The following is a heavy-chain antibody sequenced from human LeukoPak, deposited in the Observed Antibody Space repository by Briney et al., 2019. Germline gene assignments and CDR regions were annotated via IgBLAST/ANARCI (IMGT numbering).Heavy chain of an antibody. Sequence: SETLSLTCTVSGGSISSYYWSWIRQPPGKGLEWIGYIYYSGSTNYNPSLKSRVTISVDTSKNQFSLKLSSVTAADTAVYYCAKDQTSSGIRWYFDYWGQGTLVTVSS. CDR2: IYYSGST. D-gene: IGHD3-10*01. CDR1: GGSISSYY. CDR3: AKDQTSSGIRWYFDY. V-gene: IGHV4-59*01. J-gene: IGHJ4*02.